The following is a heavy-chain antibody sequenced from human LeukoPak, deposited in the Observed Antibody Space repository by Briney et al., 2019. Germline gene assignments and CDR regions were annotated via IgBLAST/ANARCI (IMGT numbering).Heavy chain of an antibody. CDR1: GGSISSGGYY. J-gene: IGHJ5*02. D-gene: IGHD6-6*01. Sequence: SETLSLTCTVSGGSISSGGYYWSWIRQPPGKGLEWIGYIYHSGSTYYNPSLKSRVTISVDRSKNQFSLKLSSVTAADTAVYYCARAPTINWIAARHGNWFDPWGQGTLVTVSS. CDR3: ARAPTINWIAARHGNWFDP. CDR2: IYHSGST. V-gene: IGHV4-30-2*01.